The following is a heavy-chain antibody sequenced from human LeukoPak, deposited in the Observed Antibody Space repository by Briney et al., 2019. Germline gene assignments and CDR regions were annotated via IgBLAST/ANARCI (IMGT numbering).Heavy chain of an antibody. CDR3: ARASRGYNYLYFDY. V-gene: IGHV3-53*01. J-gene: IGHJ4*02. CDR2: IYSAGST. CDR1: GFTVSNYY. Sequence: GGSLRLSCAASGFTVSNYYMTWVRQAPGKGLEWVSVIYSAGSTYYADSVKGRFTISRDNSKNTLNLQMNSLRAEDTAVYYCARASRGYNYLYFDYWGQGALVTVSS. D-gene: IGHD5-18*01.